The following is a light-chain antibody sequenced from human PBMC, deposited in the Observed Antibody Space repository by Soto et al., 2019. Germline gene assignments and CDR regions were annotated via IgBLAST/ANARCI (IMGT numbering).Light chain of an antibody. J-gene: IGLJ6*01. V-gene: IGLV2-8*01. Sequence: QSVLTQPPSASGSAGQSVTISCTGPTNGVGGFNYVSWYQQHPGRAPKLIIYEVDKRPSGVPDRFSGSKSGNTASLTISGLQADDEADYYCTSYAGNSNYVFGSGTKLTVL. CDR2: EVD. CDR3: TSYAGNSNYV. CDR1: TNGVGGFNY.